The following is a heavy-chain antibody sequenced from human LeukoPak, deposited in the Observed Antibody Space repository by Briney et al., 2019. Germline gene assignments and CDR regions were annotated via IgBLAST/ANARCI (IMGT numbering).Heavy chain of an antibody. Sequence: SETLPLTCAVYGGSFSGYYWSWIRQPPGKGLEWIGEINHSGSTNYNPSLKSRVTISVDTSKNQFSLKLSSVTAADTAVYYCARGDVFSRHRRQQFDYWGQGTLVTVSS. D-gene: IGHD3-16*01. CDR1: GGSFSGYY. CDR3: ARGDVFSRHRRQQFDY. CDR2: INHSGST. V-gene: IGHV4-34*01. J-gene: IGHJ4*02.